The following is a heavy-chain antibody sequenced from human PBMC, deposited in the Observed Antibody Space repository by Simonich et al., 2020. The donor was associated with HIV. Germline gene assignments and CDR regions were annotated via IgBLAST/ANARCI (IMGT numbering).Heavy chain of an antibody. CDR1: GASFNAYY. V-gene: IGHV4-34*01. D-gene: IGHD3-10*01. Sequence: QVQLQQWGAGLLKPSESLSLTCAVYGASFNAYYWSWIRQSPGKALEWIGEIHDSGSTNYNPSLKSRVSISADTSKKQFSLKLSSVTAADTAVYYCARIGPDYYRGYYYMDVWGKGTTVTVSS. CDR2: IHDSGST. J-gene: IGHJ6*03. CDR3: ARIGPDYYRGYYYMDV.